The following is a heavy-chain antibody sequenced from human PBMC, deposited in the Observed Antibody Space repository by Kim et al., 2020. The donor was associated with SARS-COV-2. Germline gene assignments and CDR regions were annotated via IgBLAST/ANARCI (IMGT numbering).Heavy chain of an antibody. CDR1: GGSFSGYY. Sequence: SETLSLTCAVYGGSFSGYYWSWIRQPPGKGLEWIGEINHSGSTNYNPSLKSRVTISVDTSKNQFSLKLSSVTAADTAVYYCARGWRRWLQPNWFDPWGQGTLVTVSS. D-gene: IGHD5-12*01. V-gene: IGHV4-34*01. CDR3: ARGWRRWLQPNWFDP. CDR2: INHSGST. J-gene: IGHJ5*02.